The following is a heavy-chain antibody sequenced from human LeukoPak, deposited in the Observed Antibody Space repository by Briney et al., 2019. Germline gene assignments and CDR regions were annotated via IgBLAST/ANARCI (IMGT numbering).Heavy chain of an antibody. J-gene: IGHJ3*02. D-gene: IGHD6-19*01. CDR2: INPSSGTT. CDR3: ARDRAFAGTKEDAFDN. V-gene: IGHV1-46*01. Sequence: ASVTVSCKASGYTFTKYYIHWVRRAPGQGLEWMGRINPSSGTTSYPQKFQGRVTMTRDTSTSTVYVELSRLRSEDTAIYYCARDRAFAGTKEDAFDNWGQGTMVTVSS. CDR1: GYTFTKYY.